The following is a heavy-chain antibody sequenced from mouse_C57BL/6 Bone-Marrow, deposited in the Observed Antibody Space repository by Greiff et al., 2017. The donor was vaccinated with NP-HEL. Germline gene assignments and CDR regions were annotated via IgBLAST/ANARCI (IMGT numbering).Heavy chain of an antibody. V-gene: IGHV5-9*01. CDR2: ISGGGGNT. CDR1: GFTFSSYT. J-gene: IGHJ4*01. D-gene: IGHD1-1*02. CDR3: ARRDYAFYYAMDY. Sequence: EVMLVESGGGLVKPGGSLKLSCAASGFTFSSYTMSWVRQTPEKRLEWVATISGGGGNTYYPDSVKGRFTISRDNAKNTLYLQMSSLRSEDTAVYYCARRDYAFYYAMDYWGQGTSVTVSS.